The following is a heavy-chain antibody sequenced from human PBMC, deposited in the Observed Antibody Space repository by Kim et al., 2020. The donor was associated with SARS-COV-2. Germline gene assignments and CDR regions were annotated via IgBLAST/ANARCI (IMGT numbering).Heavy chain of an antibody. J-gene: IGHJ5*01. D-gene: IGHD3-10*01. V-gene: IGHV3-53*01. CDR2: IYSGGTT. Sequence: GGSLRLSCAASGFTVSSDYMSWVRQAPGKGLEWVSIIYSGGTTYYADSVKGRFTISRDNSKNTLYLQMNSLRAEDTAVSYCARPASGGAEADSLGQGTLV. CDR1: GFTVSSDY. CDR3: ARPASGGAEADS.